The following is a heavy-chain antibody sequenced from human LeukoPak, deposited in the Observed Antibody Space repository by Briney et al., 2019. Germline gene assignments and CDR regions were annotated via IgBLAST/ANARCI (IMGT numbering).Heavy chain of an antibody. J-gene: IGHJ4*02. D-gene: IGHD6-13*01. Sequence: SSETLSLTCTVSGGSISSSSYYWSWIRQPPGKGLEWIGEINHSGSTNYNPSLKSRVTISVDTSKNQFSLKLSSVTAADTAVYYCARGKRQQLVAGFDYWGQGTLVTVSS. CDR2: INHSGST. CDR3: ARGKRQQLVAGFDY. V-gene: IGHV4-39*07. CDR1: GGSISSSSYY.